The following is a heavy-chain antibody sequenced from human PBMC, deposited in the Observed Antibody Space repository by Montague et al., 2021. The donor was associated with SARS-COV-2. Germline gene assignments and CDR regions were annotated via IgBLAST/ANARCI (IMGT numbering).Heavy chain of an antibody. D-gene: IGHD6-19*01. CDR3: ARSSFGGYPSFGGGYYYGMDV. CDR1: GGSISSGCYY. CDR2: IYYTGGT. V-gene: IGHV4-39*01. J-gene: IGHJ6*02. Sequence: SETLSLTCTVSGGSISSGCYYWGWIRPPPGKGLEWIGAIYYTGGTHQNPSLRSRVTIAIDTSNNQTSLKMTSATAADTAVYYCARSSFGGYPSFGGGYYYGMDVWGQGTTVTVSS.